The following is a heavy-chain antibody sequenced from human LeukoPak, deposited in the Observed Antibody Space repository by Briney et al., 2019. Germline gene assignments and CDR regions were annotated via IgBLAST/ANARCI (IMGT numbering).Heavy chain of an antibody. Sequence: ASVKVSCKASGGTFSSYAISWVRQAPGQGLEWMGGIIPIFGTANYARKFQGRVTITADESTSTAYMELSSLRSEDTAVYYCARPGASVYDSSGYFAYFDYWGQGTLVTVSS. CDR2: IIPIFGTA. CDR3: ARPGASVYDSSGYFAYFDY. V-gene: IGHV1-69*13. D-gene: IGHD3-22*01. CDR1: GGTFSSYA. J-gene: IGHJ4*02.